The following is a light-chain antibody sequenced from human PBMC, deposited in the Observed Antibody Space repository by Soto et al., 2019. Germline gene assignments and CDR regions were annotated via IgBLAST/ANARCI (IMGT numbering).Light chain of an antibody. CDR2: DAS. CDR1: QDISNY. J-gene: IGKJ3*01. V-gene: IGKV1-33*01. Sequence: DIQMTRSPSSLSASVGDRVTITCQASQDISNYLNWYQQKPGKAPKLLIYDASNLETGVPSRFSGSGSGTDFTFTISSLQPEDIATYYCQQYDNLPAPLFTFGPGTKVDIK. CDR3: QQYDNLPAPLFT.